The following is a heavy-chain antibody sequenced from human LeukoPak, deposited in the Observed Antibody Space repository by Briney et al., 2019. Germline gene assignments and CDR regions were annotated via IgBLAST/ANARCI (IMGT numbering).Heavy chain of an antibody. Sequence: GGPLRLSCAASGFTVSSNYMSWVRQAPGKGLEWVSVIYSGGSTYYADSVKGRFTISRDNSKNTLYLQMNSLRADDTAVYYCAGVSSGYSTSWTYYYYYMDVWGKGTTVTVSS. V-gene: IGHV3-53*01. CDR1: GFTVSSNY. D-gene: IGHD6-13*01. J-gene: IGHJ6*03. CDR3: AGVSSGYSTSWTYYYYYMDV. CDR2: IYSGGST.